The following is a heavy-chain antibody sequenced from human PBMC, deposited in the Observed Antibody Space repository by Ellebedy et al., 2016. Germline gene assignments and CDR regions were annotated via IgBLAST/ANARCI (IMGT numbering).Heavy chain of an antibody. D-gene: IGHD3-22*01. J-gene: IGHJ4*02. CDR2: IYYSGTT. CDR3: ARGTNMYYDSSGYAEYYFDY. Sequence: SETLSLTCTVSGGSISSYYWSWIRQPPGKGLEWIGYIYYSGTTNYNPSLKSRVTISVDTSKNQFPLKLSSVTAADTAVYYCARGTNMYYDSSGYAEYYFDYWGQGTLVTVSS. CDR1: GGSISSYY. V-gene: IGHV4-59*08.